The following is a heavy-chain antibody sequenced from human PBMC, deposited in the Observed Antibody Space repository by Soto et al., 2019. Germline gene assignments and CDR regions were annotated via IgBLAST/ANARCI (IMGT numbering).Heavy chain of an antibody. CDR3: VRYCSTTLCNGVATRTFDY. CDR2: ISTSGSTV. J-gene: IGHJ4*02. V-gene: IGHV3-48*03. Sequence: GGSLRLSCAASRFTFSTYEMNWFRQAPGKGLEWVSYISTSGSTVYYADSVKGRFTISRDNTRNSLYLQMNSLRDEDTALYYCVRYCSTTLCNGVATRTFDYWGQGTLVTVSS. CDR1: RFTFSTYE. D-gene: IGHD2-2*01.